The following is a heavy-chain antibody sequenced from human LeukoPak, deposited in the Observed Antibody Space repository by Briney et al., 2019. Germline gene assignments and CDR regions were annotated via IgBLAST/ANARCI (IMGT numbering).Heavy chain of an antibody. J-gene: IGHJ4*02. D-gene: IGHD2-15*01. V-gene: IGHV4-34*01. CDR1: GGSFSGYY. CDR3: ARRYCSGGSCYWRSYFDY. Sequence: SETLSLTCAVYGGSFSGYYWSWIRQPPGKGLEWIGEINHGGSTNYNPSLKSRVTISVDTSKNQFSLKLSSVTAADTAVYYCARRYCSGGSCYWRSYFDYWGQGTLVTVSS. CDR2: INHGGST.